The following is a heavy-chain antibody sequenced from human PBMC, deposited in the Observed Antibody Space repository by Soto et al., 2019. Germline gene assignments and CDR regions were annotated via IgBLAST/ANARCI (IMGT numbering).Heavy chain of an antibody. J-gene: IGHJ4*02. D-gene: IGHD6-13*01. CDR2: INPSGGST. CDR3: ARNLAAGDY. V-gene: IGHV1-46*01. CDR1: GDSFTSFY. Sequence: GASVKVSCEACGDSFTSFYIHWVRQAPGQGLEWMGIINPSGGSTNYAQKFQGRVIVTRDTSTSTVYMELSSLKSEDTAVYYCARNLAAGDYWGQGTLVTVSS.